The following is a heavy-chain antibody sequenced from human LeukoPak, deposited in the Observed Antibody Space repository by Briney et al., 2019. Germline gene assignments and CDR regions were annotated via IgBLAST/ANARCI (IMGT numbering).Heavy chain of an antibody. CDR2: IRSGGGTI. V-gene: IGHV3-48*03. D-gene: IGHD3-22*01. CDR1: GFTFSHYE. Sequence: GGSLRLSCAASGFTFSHYEMDWVRQAPGKGLEWGSYIRSGGGTIYYAASVKGRFTISRDNAKNSLYPQMSSLRAEDTAVDYCARAPFRLVVITTSYYFDYWGQGTLVTVSS. J-gene: IGHJ4*02. CDR3: ARAPFRLVVITTSYYFDY.